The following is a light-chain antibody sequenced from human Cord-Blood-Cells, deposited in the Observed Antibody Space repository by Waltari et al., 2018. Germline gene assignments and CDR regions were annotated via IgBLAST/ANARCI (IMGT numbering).Light chain of an antibody. CDR2: GKN. CDR3: NSRDSSGNHYV. J-gene: IGLJ1*01. CDR1: SLRSYY. Sequence: SSELTQDPAVSVALGQTVRITCQGDSLRSYYASWYQQKPGQAPVLVIYGKNTRPPGIPDRFSGSSSGNTASLTITGAQAEDEADYYCNSRDSSGNHYVFGTGTKVTVL. V-gene: IGLV3-19*01.